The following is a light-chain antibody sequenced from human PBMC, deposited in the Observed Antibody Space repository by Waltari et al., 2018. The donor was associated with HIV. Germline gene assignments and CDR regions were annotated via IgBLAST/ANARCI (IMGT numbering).Light chain of an antibody. CDR2: WAS. V-gene: IGKV4-1*01. Sequence: DIVLTQPPDSLAVSLGERATINCRSSQSVLYSSKNKNYLAWYQQKPGQPPKLLLYWASTRESGVPDRFSGSGSGTDFTLTISSLQAEDFAVYYCQQYNNWPRTFGQGTKVEIK. J-gene: IGKJ1*01. CDR1: QSVLYSSKNKNY. CDR3: QQYNNWPRT.